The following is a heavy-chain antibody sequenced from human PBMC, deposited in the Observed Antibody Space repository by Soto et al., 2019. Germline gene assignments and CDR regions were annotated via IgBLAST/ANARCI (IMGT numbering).Heavy chain of an antibody. Sequence: QVQLVESGGGAVQPGRSLRLSCAASGFTFSNNGIHWVRQAPGKGLEWVAVISSDGLNKYYADSVKGRFTIFRDNSKNTLFLQLNSLRVEDAAVYYCAMDLCGGSARFDYWGQGTLVTVSS. V-gene: IGHV3-30*03. CDR1: GFTFSNNG. D-gene: IGHD2-15*01. CDR2: ISSDGLNK. J-gene: IGHJ4*02. CDR3: AMDLCGGSARFDY.